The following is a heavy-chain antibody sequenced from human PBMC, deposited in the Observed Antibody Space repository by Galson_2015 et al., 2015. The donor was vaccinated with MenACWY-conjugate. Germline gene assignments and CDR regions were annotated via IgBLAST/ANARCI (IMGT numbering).Heavy chain of an antibody. V-gene: IGHV3-7*03. D-gene: IGHD5-18*01. CDR2: IKQDGSEK. Sequence: SLRLSCAASGFTFNNYWMSWVRQVPGKGPEWVAHIKQDGSEKYYVDSVRGRFTISRDNAKSSLFLQMNSLRAEDTAVYYCARVFDTGYMDVWGKGTTVTVSS. CDR1: GFTFNNYW. J-gene: IGHJ6*03. CDR3: ARVFDTGYMDV.